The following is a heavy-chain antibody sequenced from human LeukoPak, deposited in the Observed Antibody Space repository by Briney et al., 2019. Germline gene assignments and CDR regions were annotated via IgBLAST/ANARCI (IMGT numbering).Heavy chain of an antibody. D-gene: IGHD3-10*01. CDR3: VKGRTRGD. CDR2: IGTSGTCT. CDR1: GFTFSNYA. V-gene: IGHV3-23*01. Sequence: GGSLRLSCAASGFTFSNYAMSWVRQAPGKGLEWVSAIGTSGTCTYYADSVKGRFTISRDNSKNTLYLQMNSLRAEDTAVYYCVKGRTRGDWGQGTLVTVSS. J-gene: IGHJ4*02.